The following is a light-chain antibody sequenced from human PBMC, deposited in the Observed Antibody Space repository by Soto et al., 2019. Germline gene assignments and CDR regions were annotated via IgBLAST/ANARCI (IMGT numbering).Light chain of an antibody. CDR3: LQYGSSPYT. CDR1: QSVSSSY. J-gene: IGKJ2*01. CDR2: GAS. V-gene: IGKV3-20*01. Sequence: EIVLTQSPGTLSLSPGERATLSCRASQSVSSSYLAWYQQKPGQAPRPLIYGASSMTTGIPDRFSGSGSGTDFTLTISRLEPEDFAVYYCLQYGSSPYTFGQGTKLEIK.